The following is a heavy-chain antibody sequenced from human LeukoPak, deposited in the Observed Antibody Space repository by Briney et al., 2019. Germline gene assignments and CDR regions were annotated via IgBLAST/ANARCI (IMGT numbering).Heavy chain of an antibody. CDR2: ISSSSSYI. J-gene: IGHJ6*03. D-gene: IGHD3-10*01. Sequence: PGGSLRLSCAASGFTFSSYSMNWVRQAPGKGLEWVSSISSSSSYIYYADSVKGRFTISRDNAKNSLYLQMNSLRAEDTAVYYCAREDGDPVYYYYMDVWGKGTTVTVSS. CDR1: GFTFSSYS. V-gene: IGHV3-21*01. CDR3: AREDGDPVYYYYMDV.